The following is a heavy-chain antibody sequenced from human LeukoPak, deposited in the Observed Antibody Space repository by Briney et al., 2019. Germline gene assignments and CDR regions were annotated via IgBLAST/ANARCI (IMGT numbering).Heavy chain of an antibody. CDR3: ARHTLRGVPDY. CDR1: GGSFSGYY. V-gene: IGHV4-34*01. J-gene: IGHJ4*02. D-gene: IGHD3-10*01. Sequence: KPSETLSLTCAVYGGSFSGYYWSWIRQPPGKGLEWIGEINHSGSTSYNPSLKSRVTTSVDTSKNQFSLKLSSVTAADTAVYYCARHTLRGVPDYWGQGTLVTVSS. CDR2: INHSGST.